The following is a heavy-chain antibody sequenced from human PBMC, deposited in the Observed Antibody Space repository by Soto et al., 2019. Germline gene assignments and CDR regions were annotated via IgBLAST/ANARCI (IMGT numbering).Heavy chain of an antibody. CDR1: GFSVSATS. CDR2: MHRGGTT. Sequence: GGSLRLSCVVSGFSVSATSIFWVRQATGKGLEWVSLMHRGGTTDNADSVKGRFTTSRDNSKNTLYLHMNGLRVGDPAVYYSARVNTTLVDHFDCWGQGTLVTVSS. V-gene: IGHV3-53*01. CDR3: ARVNTTLVDHFDC. D-gene: IGHD5-18*01. J-gene: IGHJ4*02.